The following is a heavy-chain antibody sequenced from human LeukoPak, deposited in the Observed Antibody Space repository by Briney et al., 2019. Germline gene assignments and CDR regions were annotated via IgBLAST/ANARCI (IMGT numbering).Heavy chain of an antibody. CDR1: GYSISSGYY. CDR3: ARLIVGATRYFDY. V-gene: IGHV4-38-2*01. D-gene: IGHD1-26*01. CDR2: IYHSGST. J-gene: IGHJ4*02. Sequence: SETLSLTCAVSGYSISSGYYWGWIRQPPGKELEWIGSIYHSGSTYYNPSLKSRVTISVDTSKNQFSLKLSSVTAADTAVYYCARLIVGATRYFDYWGQGTLVTVSS.